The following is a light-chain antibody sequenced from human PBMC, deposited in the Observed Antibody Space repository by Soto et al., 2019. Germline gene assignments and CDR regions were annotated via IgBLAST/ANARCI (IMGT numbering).Light chain of an antibody. CDR2: SNN. CDR3: AAWDDSLNGPV. J-gene: IGLJ2*01. CDR1: SSNIGSNT. V-gene: IGLV1-44*01. Sequence: QSVLTQPPSASGTPGQRVTISCSGGSSNIGSNTLNWYQHLPGTAPKLLIYSNNQRPSGVPDRFSGSMSGTSASLAISGLQAEDEADYYCAAWDDSLNGPVFGGGTKLIVL.